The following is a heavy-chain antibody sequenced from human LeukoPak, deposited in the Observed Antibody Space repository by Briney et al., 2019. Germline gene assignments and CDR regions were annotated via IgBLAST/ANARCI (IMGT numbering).Heavy chain of an antibody. Sequence: SETLSLTCTVPSGSMTSSYHYWSWIRQPPGKGLEWIAYISYSGGTYYNPSLKSRVTISEDTSKNQFSLRLRSVTVADTAVYYWARVGYYDGSGSYYFDCGGQGTLVTVS. D-gene: IGHD3-10*01. J-gene: IGHJ4*02. CDR1: SGSMTSSYHY. CDR3: ARVGYYDGSGSYYFDC. V-gene: IGHV4-30-4*01. CDR2: ISYSGGT.